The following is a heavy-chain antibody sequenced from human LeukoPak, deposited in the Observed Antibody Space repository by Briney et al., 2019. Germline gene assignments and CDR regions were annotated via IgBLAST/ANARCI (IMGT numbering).Heavy chain of an antibody. J-gene: IGHJ4*02. Sequence: QTGGSLRLSCAASGFTFSSYPMSWVRQAPGKGLEWVSAISGSGGSTYYADSVKGRFTISRDNSKNTLYLQMNSLRAEDTAVYYCAKVGSITIFGVVISGYFDYWGQGTLVTVSS. V-gene: IGHV3-23*01. D-gene: IGHD3-3*01. CDR3: AKVGSITIFGVVISGYFDY. CDR1: GFTFSSYP. CDR2: ISGSGGST.